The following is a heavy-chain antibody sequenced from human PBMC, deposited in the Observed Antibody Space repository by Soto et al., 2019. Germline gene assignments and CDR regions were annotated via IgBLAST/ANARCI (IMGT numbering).Heavy chain of an antibody. J-gene: IGHJ6*02. D-gene: IGHD4-17*01. Sequence: EVQLVESGGGLVQPGGSLRLSCAASGFTFSDHQMDWVRQAPGKGLEWVGRSRNKAKSYTTEYTASVKGRFTISRDDSKNSLYLQMNSLKTDDTAVYYCARGRTATTSYYYGMDVWGQGTTVTVSS. CDR2: SRNKAKSYTT. CDR3: ARGRTATTSYYYGMDV. CDR1: GFTFSDHQ. V-gene: IGHV3-72*01.